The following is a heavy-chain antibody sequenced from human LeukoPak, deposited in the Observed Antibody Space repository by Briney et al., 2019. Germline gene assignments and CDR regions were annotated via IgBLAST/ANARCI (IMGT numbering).Heavy chain of an antibody. J-gene: IGHJ6*03. CDR2: IYSGGNT. Sequence: GGSLRLSCTVSGFTVSSNSWSWVRQAPGKGLEWVSFIYSGGNTHYSDSVKGRFTISRDNSKNTLYLQINSLRAEDTAIYSCAKSGDRGAYCSGGTCYPYYYYNMDVWGKGTTVTISS. CDR3: AKSGDRGAYCSGGTCYPYYYYNMDV. CDR1: GFTVSSNS. V-gene: IGHV3-53*01. D-gene: IGHD2-15*01.